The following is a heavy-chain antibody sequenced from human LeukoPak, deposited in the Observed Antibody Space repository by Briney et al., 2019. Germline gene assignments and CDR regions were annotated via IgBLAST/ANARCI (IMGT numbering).Heavy chain of an antibody. CDR1: GGTFSSYA. Sequence: SVKVSCKASGGTFSSYAISWVRQAPGQGLEWMGGIIPIFGTANYAQKFQGRVTITADDSTSTAYMELSSLRSEDTAVYYCARVEKGYYDSSGYYDYWGQGTLVTVSS. CDR2: IIPIFGTA. V-gene: IGHV1-69*13. J-gene: IGHJ4*02. CDR3: ARVEKGYYDSSGYYDY. D-gene: IGHD3-22*01.